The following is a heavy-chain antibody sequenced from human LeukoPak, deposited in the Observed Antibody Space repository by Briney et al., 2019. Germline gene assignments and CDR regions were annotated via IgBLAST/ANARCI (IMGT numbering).Heavy chain of an antibody. CDR2: INWNGITT. J-gene: IGHJ3*02. CDR3: AREGSRSDDAFDI. Sequence: PGGSLRLSCAASGFIFDNYDMNWVRQVPGKGLEWVSGINWNGITTRYGDSVKGRFTTSRDSAKNSLYLQMNSLRAEATALYYCAREGSRSDDAFDIWGQGTMVTVSS. D-gene: IGHD1-26*01. V-gene: IGHV3-20*04. CDR1: GFIFDNYD.